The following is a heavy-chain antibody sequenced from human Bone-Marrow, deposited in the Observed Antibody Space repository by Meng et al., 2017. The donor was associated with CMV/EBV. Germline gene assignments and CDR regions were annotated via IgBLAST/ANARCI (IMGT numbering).Heavy chain of an antibody. V-gene: IGHV4-59*01. CDR1: GGSFSGYY. Sequence: SETLSLTCAVYGGSFSGYYWSWIRQPPGKGLEWIGYIYYSGSTNYNPSLKSRVTISVDTSKNQFSLKLSSVTAANTAVYYCASNVVVPAAMGYYYYGMDVWGQGTTVTVSS. CDR2: IYYSGST. D-gene: IGHD2-2*01. J-gene: IGHJ6*02. CDR3: ASNVVVPAAMGYYYYGMDV.